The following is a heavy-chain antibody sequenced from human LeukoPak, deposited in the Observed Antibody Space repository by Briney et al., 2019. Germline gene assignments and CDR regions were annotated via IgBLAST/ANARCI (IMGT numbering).Heavy chain of an antibody. CDR3: ARDSSGGDWPRFDP. D-gene: IGHD2-21*02. CDR2: IHHSGST. J-gene: IGHJ5*02. Sequence: SQTLSLTCAVPGGSISSGDYSWSWIRQPPGKGLEWIGYIHHSGSTYYNPSLRTRVTISVDRSKNQFSLNLISVTAADTAVYYCARDSSGGDWPRFDPWGQGTLVTVSS. V-gene: IGHV4-30-2*01. CDR1: GGSISSGDYS.